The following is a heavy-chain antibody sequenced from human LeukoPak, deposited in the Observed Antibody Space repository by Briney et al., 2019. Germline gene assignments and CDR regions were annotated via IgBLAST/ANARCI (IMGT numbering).Heavy chain of an antibody. CDR2: IYYRGST. D-gene: IGHD3-22*01. Sequence: PSETLSLTCTVSGGSISSSSYYWGWIRQPPGKGLEWIGSIYYRGSTYFNPSLRSRLTISVDTSKNQFSLKLSSVTAADTAVYYCARRMYYDSSGYFLFDYWGQGTLVTVSS. J-gene: IGHJ4*02. CDR3: ARRMYYDSSGYFLFDY. V-gene: IGHV4-39*01. CDR1: GGSISSSSYY.